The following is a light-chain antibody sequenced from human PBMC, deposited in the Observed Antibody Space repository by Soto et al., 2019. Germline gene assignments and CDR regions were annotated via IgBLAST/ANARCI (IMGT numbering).Light chain of an antibody. CDR3: QQYGSLIT. J-gene: IGKJ5*01. V-gene: IGKV3-20*01. Sequence: EIVLTQSPGTLPLSPGERATLSCRASQSIIYNYLAWYQQKPGRAPRLLIYDASRRATGIPERFSGSGSGTDFTLTISRLESEDFAVYYCQQYGSLITFGQGTRLEIK. CDR1: QSIIYNY. CDR2: DAS.